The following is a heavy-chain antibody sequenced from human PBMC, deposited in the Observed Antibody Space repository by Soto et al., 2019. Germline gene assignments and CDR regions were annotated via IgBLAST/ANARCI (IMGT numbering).Heavy chain of an antibody. Sequence: ASVKVSCKASGYTFTGQYMHWVRQAPGQGLEWMGWINPNSGDTNYAQKVQGRVTMTRDTSIGTAYMELSSLRSNDTAIYYCARESSGITLYGMDVWGRGTTVTVSS. CDR3: ARESSGITLYGMDV. V-gene: IGHV1-2*02. CDR2: INPNSGDT. D-gene: IGHD1-7*01. J-gene: IGHJ6*02. CDR1: GYTFTGQY.